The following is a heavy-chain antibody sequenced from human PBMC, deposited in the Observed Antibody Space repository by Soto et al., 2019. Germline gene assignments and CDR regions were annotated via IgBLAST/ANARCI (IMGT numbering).Heavy chain of an antibody. CDR3: AKDGIDDSPPSFEF. CDR2: ITGSGRDT. CDR1: GFTFRNYV. D-gene: IGHD3-16*01. Sequence: AESLTLSCAASGFTFRNYVLSWVRQAPGKGLDWVSGITGSGRDTYSTASVKGRAAISRDKSENLLSLQMNSVTSEDTAVYYCAKDGIDDSPPSFEFWGQGTLVTVSS. V-gene: IGHV3-23*01. J-gene: IGHJ4*02.